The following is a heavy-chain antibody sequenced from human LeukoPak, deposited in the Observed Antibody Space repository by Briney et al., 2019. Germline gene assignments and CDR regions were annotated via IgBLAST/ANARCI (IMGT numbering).Heavy chain of an antibody. J-gene: IGHJ4*02. D-gene: IGHD5-18*01. CDR1: GFVFSSYN. Sequence: GGSLRLSCAASGFVFSSYNMNWVRQAPGKGLEWVSFINPSSTAIYYADSVKGRFTMSRDNGKNSLYLQMNNLRAEDTAIYYCARRKANSDGEIDFCGQGTLVTVSS. V-gene: IGHV3-48*01. CDR3: ARRKANSDGEIDF. CDR2: INPSSTAI.